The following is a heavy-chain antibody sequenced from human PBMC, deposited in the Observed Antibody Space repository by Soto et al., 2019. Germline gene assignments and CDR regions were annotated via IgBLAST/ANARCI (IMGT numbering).Heavy chain of an antibody. V-gene: IGHV4-34*01. CDR1: GGSFSGYY. CDR2: INHSGST. Sequence: PSDTLSLTCAVYGGSFSGYYWSWIRQPPGKGLEWIGEINHSGSTNYNPSLKSRVTISVDTSKNQFSLKLSSVTAADTAVYYCARRGYDFWSGYYNPYYFDYWGQGXLVTVSS. CDR3: ARRGYDFWSGYYNPYYFDY. D-gene: IGHD3-3*01. J-gene: IGHJ4*02.